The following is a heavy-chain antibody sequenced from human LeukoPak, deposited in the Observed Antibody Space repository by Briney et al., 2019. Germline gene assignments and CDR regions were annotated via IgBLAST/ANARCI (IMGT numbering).Heavy chain of an antibody. Sequence: GGSLRLSCAASGFTFSSYGMHWVRQAQGKGLEWVAFIRYDGSNKYYADSVKGRFTISRDNSKNTLYLQMNSLRAEDTAVYYCAKDLSPWFGAFDIWGQGTMVTVSS. CDR2: IRYDGSNK. CDR1: GFTFSSYG. D-gene: IGHD3-10*01. J-gene: IGHJ3*02. V-gene: IGHV3-30*02. CDR3: AKDLSPWFGAFDI.